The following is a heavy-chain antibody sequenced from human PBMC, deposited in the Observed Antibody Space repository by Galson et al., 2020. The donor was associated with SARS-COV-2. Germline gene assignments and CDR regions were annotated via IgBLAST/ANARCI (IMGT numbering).Heavy chain of an antibody. CDR2: ISYDGSNK. D-gene: IGHD6-6*01. V-gene: IGHV3-30*18. Sequence: GESLKISCAASGFTFSSYGMHWVRQAPGKGLEWVAVISYDGSNKYYADSVKGRFTISRDNSKNTLYLQMNSLRAEDTAVYYCAKDRIAARPAYFDYWGQGTLVTVSS. J-gene: IGHJ4*02. CDR1: GFTFSSYG. CDR3: AKDRIAARPAYFDY.